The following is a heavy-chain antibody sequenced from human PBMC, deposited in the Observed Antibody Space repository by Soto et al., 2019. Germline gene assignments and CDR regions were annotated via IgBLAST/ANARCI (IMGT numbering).Heavy chain of an antibody. CDR1: GYTFTSYG. V-gene: IGHV1-18*01. J-gene: IGHJ4*02. CDR2: ISTYNGNT. D-gene: IGHD3-10*01. Sequence: QVQLVQSGAEVKKPGASVKVSCKASGYTFTSYGISWVRQAPGQGLEWMGWISTYNGNTKYAQKLQGRVTMTTDTSTSTGYMELRSLRSDDTAGVYWAREMVRGVGSDYWGQGTLVTVSS. CDR3: AREMVRGVGSDY.